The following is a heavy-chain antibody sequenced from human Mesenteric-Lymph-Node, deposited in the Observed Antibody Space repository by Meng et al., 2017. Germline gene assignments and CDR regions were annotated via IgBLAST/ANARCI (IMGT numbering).Heavy chain of an antibody. CDR2: IIPIFGTA. V-gene: IGHV1-69*06. CDR3: ARDLASGYDSTNWFDP. D-gene: IGHD5-12*01. CDR1: GYTFTSYG. Sequence: SVKVSCKASGYTFTSYGISWVRQAPGQGLEWMGGIIPIFGTANYAQKFQGRVTITADKSTSTAYMELSSLRSEDTAVYYCARDLASGYDSTNWFDPWGQGTLVTVSS. J-gene: IGHJ5*02.